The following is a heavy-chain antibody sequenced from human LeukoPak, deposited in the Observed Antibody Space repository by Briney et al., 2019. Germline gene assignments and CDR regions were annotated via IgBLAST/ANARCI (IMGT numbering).Heavy chain of an antibody. J-gene: IGHJ5*02. D-gene: IGHD3-3*01. CDR3: AREGCYRASCNILGDDDWFDP. CDR1: GYTFTGYF. Sequence: ASVKVSCKASGYTFTGYFIHWVRQAPGQGLVWMGWINPNSGATRYANNFQDRVTLTRDTSINTAYMEMSGLKYDDTALYYCAREGCYRASCNILGDDDWFDPWGQGTPVTVSS. V-gene: IGHV1-2*02. CDR2: INPNSGAT.